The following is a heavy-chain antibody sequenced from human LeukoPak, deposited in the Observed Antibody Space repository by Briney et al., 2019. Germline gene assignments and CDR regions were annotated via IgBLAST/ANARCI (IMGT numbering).Heavy chain of an antibody. D-gene: IGHD3-3*01. CDR3: ARVGAQYDFWSMDYYYYMDV. CDR2: IYYSGST. CDR1: GGSISSYY. Sequence: SETLSLTCTVSGGSISSYYWSWIRQPPGKGLEWIGYIYYSGSTNYNPSLKSRVTISVDTSKNQFSLKLSSVTAADTAVYYCARVGAQYDFWSMDYYYYMDVWGKGTTVTVSS. J-gene: IGHJ6*03. V-gene: IGHV4-59*01.